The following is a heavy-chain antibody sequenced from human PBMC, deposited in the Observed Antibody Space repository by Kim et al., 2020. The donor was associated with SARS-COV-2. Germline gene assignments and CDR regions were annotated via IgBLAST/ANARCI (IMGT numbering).Heavy chain of an antibody. V-gene: IGHV4-59*08. CDR2: IYYSGST. J-gene: IGHJ4*02. CDR3: ATLDGDGYNREDY. D-gene: IGHD5-12*01. CDR1: GGSISSYY. Sequence: SETLSLTCTVSGGSISSYYWSWIRQPPGKGLEWIGYIYYSGSTNYNPSLKSRVTISVDTSKNQFSLKLSSVTAADTAVYYCATLDGDGYNREDYWGQGTL.